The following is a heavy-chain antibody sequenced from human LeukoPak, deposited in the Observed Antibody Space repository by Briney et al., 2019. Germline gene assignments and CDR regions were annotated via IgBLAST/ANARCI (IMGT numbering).Heavy chain of an antibody. CDR3: ARARSRITFGGIRHAFDI. J-gene: IGHJ3*02. CDR1: GGTFSSYA. CDR2: IIPLLGIT. D-gene: IGHD3-16*01. V-gene: IGHV1-69*04. Sequence: SVKVSCKASGGTFSSYAMNWVRQAPGQGLEWVARIIPLLGITNHAQKLQGRVTVTADTSTDTAYMELTSLISDDTAVYYCARARSRITFGGIRHAFDIWGQGTLVTVSS.